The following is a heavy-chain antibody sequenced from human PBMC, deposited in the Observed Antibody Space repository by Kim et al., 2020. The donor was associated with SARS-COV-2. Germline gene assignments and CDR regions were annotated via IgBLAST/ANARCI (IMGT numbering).Heavy chain of an antibody. D-gene: IGHD6-19*01. Sequence: SETLSLTCAVYGGSFSGYYWSWIRQPPGKGLEWIGEINHSGSTNYNPSLKSRVTISVDTSKNQFSLKLSSVTAADTAVYYCARKYSSGWYQYNWFDPWGQGTLVTVSS. J-gene: IGHJ5*02. CDR3: ARKYSSGWYQYNWFDP. V-gene: IGHV4-34*01. CDR2: INHSGST. CDR1: GGSFSGYY.